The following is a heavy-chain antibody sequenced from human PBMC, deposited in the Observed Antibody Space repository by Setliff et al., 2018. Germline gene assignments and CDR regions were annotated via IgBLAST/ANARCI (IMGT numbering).Heavy chain of an antibody. CDR2: TSAYKDKT. D-gene: IGHD2-2*01. CDR1: GYTFNTYG. Sequence: ASVKVSCKSYGYTFNTYGTSWVRQAPGQGPEWMGWTSAYKDKTRSIGRCQGRVTLTTDASTSTAYLEVRSLTSDDTAIYHCARLVRYCTRTSYQRTSGAELWGQGTLVTVSS. CDR3: ARLVRYCTRTSYQRTSGAEL. V-gene: IGHV1-18*01. J-gene: IGHJ4*02.